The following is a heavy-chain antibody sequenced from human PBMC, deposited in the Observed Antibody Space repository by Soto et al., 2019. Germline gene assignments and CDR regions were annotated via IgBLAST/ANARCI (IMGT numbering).Heavy chain of an antibody. CDR3: AGASDSTCYNWLDP. CDR1: LGNFSSNG. J-gene: IGHJ5*02. D-gene: IGHD2-21*01. CDR2: IIPTFGTT. V-gene: IGHV1-69*01. Sequence: VKVSCKAPLGNFSSNGIRWVRQAPGQGLEFMGGIIPTFGTTNYAHKFRGRVTITADESTGTAYMELSSLRSDDTAVYYCAGASDSTCYNWLDPWGQGTLVTVYS.